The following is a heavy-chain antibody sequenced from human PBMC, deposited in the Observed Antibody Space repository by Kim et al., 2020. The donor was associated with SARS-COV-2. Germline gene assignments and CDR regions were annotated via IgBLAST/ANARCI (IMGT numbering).Heavy chain of an antibody. CDR3: ASLLWFGELNAFDI. Sequence: NPSLKSRHSISVDTSKNQFSLKLGSVTAADTAVYYCASLLWFGELNAFDIWGQGTMVIVSS. J-gene: IGHJ3*02. D-gene: IGHD3-10*01. V-gene: IGHV4-31*02.